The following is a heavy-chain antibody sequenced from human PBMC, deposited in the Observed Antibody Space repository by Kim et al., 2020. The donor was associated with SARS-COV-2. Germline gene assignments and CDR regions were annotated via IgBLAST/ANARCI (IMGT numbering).Heavy chain of an antibody. V-gene: IGHV3-23*01. D-gene: IGHD3-22*01. J-gene: IGHJ1*01. Sequence: YAVSVKGRFIIARDKYKNTLHLQMNSLMAEDTAVYYCARHFGSSGSEFHHWGQGALVTVSS. CDR3: ARHFGSSGSEFHH.